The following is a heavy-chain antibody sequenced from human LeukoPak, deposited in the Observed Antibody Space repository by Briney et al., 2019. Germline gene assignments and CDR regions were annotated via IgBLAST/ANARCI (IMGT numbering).Heavy chain of an antibody. J-gene: IGHJ6*02. CDR2: IYYSGST. V-gene: IGHV4-59*06. CDR3: ARLRFLEWFYGMDV. D-gene: IGHD3-3*01. CDR1: GGSFSGYY. Sequence: SETLSLTCAVHGGSFSGYYWSWIRQPPGKGLEWIGYIYYSGSTYYNPSLKSRVTISVDTSKNQFSLKLSSVTAADTAVYYCARLRFLEWFYGMDVWGQGTTVTVSS.